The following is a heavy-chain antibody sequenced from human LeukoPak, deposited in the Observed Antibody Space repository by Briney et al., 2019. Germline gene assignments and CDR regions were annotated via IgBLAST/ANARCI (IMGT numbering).Heavy chain of an antibody. CDR1: GLTFSNFP. V-gene: IGHV3-30-3*01. CDR2: ISYDGNTK. J-gene: IGHJ4*02. Sequence: GGSLRLSCAATGLTFSNFPMHWVRQAPGKGLEWVAVISYDGNTKYYADSVKGRFTISRDNSKNTLYLQMNSLRAEDTAVYYCAKDFMSVRHPYCSSTSCPRSGRLDYWGQGTLVTVSS. CDR3: AKDFMSVRHPYCSSTSCPRSGRLDY. D-gene: IGHD2-2*01.